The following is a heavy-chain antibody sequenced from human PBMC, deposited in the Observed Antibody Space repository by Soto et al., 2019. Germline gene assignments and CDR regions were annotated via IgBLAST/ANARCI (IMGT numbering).Heavy chain of an antibody. D-gene: IGHD2-15*01. CDR1: GYSVTSHW. CDR2: IYPGDSDT. Sequence: GASMKISCKGSGYSVTSHWIGWVRQMPGKGLEWMGIIYPGDSDTRYSPSFQGLVTISADKSISTAYLQWSSLKASDTAMYYCARHPGGADTSDFDYWAQGTPVTVSS. J-gene: IGHJ4*02. V-gene: IGHV5-51*01. CDR3: ARHPGGADTSDFDY.